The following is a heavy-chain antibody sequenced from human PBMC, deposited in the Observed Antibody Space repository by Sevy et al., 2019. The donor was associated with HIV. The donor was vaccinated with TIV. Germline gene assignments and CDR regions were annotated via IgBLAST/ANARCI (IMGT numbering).Heavy chain of an antibody. V-gene: IGHV3-30*18. Sequence: GGSLRLSCAASGFTFGTYDMHWVRQAPGKGLEWVAIISYDGSYRYYADSVRGRFSMSRDNSKITMYLQVSGLLIEDTAVYYCAKNRPPGGSLFSRHGMDVWGRGTTVTVSS. J-gene: IGHJ6*02. CDR2: ISYDGSYR. CDR1: GFTFGTYD. CDR3: AKNRPPGGSLFSRHGMDV. D-gene: IGHD3-16*01.